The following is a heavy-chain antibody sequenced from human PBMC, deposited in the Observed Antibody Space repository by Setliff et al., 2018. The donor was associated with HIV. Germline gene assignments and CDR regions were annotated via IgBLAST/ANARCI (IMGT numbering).Heavy chain of an antibody. CDR1: GFTFSSYV. V-gene: IGHV3-30-3*01. D-gene: IGHD1-26*01. CDR2: MSTGGDIK. J-gene: IGHJ4*02. Sequence: GGSLRLSCAATGFTFSSYVLHWVRQAPGKGLEWVAVMSTGGDIKIYADSVKGRFTISRDNSKNTLFLQMNSLRPEDTATHYCVRDPIEGYPDYFDYWGQGTLVTVSS. CDR3: VRDPIEGYPDYFDY.